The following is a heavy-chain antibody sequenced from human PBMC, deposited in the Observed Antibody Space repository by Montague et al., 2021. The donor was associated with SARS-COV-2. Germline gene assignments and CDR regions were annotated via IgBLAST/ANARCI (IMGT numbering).Heavy chain of an antibody. J-gene: IGHJ4*02. CDR1: GGSTSNYY. Sequence: SETLSLTCSVSGGSTSNYYWTWIRQSPGKGLQWVGYMFYTGSKKFNPSLKTRVSMSLDASKNHFSLRLSAVTAADTARYYCARAQNICFIANCVNYFDLWGLGAPVTVSS. D-gene: IGHD2-15*01. CDR2: MFYTGSK. V-gene: IGHV4-59*01. CDR3: ARAQNICFIANCVNYFDL.